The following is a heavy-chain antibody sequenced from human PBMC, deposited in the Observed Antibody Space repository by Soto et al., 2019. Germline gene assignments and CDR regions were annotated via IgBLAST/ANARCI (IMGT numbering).Heavy chain of an antibody. CDR2: IKSKTDGGTT. CDR3: TTIQYYYGSGKQNGEKFGGMDV. D-gene: IGHD3-10*01. J-gene: IGHJ6*02. V-gene: IGHV3-15*07. Sequence: GGSLRLSCAASGFTFSNAWMNWVRQAPGKGLEWVGRIKSKTDGGTTDYAAPVKGSFTISRDDSKNTLYLQMNSLKTEDTAVYYCTTIQYYYGSGKQNGEKFGGMDVWGQGTTVTVSS. CDR1: GFTFSNAW.